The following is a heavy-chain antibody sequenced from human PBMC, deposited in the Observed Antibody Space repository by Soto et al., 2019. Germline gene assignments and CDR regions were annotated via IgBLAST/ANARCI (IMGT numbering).Heavy chain of an antibody. Sequence: GGSLRLSCAASGFTFSSYGMHWVRQAPGKGLEWVAVIWYDGSNKYYANSVKGRFTISRDNSKNTRYLQMNSLGAEDTAVYYCARALYCGGDCYFTGGDYWGQGTLVTVSS. CDR2: IWYDGSNK. CDR1: GFTFSSYG. V-gene: IGHV3-33*01. CDR3: ARALYCGGDCYFTGGDY. J-gene: IGHJ4*02. D-gene: IGHD2-21*02.